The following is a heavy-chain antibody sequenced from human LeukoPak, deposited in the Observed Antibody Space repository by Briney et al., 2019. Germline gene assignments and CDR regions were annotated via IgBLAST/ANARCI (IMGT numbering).Heavy chain of an antibody. CDR3: AELGITMIGGV. V-gene: IGHV3-21*01. Sequence: GGSLRLSCAASGFTFSRYSMNWVSQAPGKGMEWVSSISSSSSYIYYADSVKCRFTISRDSATNSLYLQMNSLRAEDTAVYYCAELGITMIGGVWGKGTTVTISS. D-gene: IGHD3-10*02. J-gene: IGHJ6*04. CDR2: ISSSSSYI. CDR1: GFTFSRYS.